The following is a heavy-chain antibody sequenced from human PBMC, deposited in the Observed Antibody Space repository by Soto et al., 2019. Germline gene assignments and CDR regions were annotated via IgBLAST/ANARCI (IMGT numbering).Heavy chain of an antibody. V-gene: IGHV5-10-1*01. CDR1: GYSFTSYW. Sequence: GESLKISCKGSGYSFTSYWIGWVRQMPGKGLEWMGRIDPSDSYTNYSPSFQGHVTISADKSISTAYLQWSSLKASDTAMYYCARRFPYDFWSGMDVCGQGTTVTVSS. CDR3: ARRFPYDFWSGMDV. D-gene: IGHD3-3*01. CDR2: IDPSDSYT. J-gene: IGHJ6*02.